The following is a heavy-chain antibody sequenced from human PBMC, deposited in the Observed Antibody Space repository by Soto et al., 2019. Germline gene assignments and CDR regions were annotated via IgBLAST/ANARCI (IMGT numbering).Heavy chain of an antibody. V-gene: IGHV3-49*03. CDR1: GFTFGDYA. J-gene: IGHJ6*02. CDR3: TRDTITYSPYYYYGMDV. D-gene: IGHD2-15*01. Sequence: GGSLRLSCTASGFTFGDYAMSWFRQAPGKGLEWVGFIRSKAYGGTTEYAASVKGRFTISRGDSKSIAYLQMNSLKTEDTAVYYCTRDTITYSPYYYYGMDVWGQGTTVTVSS. CDR2: IRSKAYGGTT.